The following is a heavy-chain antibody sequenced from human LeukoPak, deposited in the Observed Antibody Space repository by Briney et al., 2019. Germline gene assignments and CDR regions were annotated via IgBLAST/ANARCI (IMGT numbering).Heavy chain of an antibody. CDR1: GFTFSSYE. CDR2: ISSSGSTI. Sequence: GSLRLSCAASGFTFSSYEMNWVRQAPGKGLEWVSYISSSGSTIYYADSVKGRFTIPRDNAKNSLYLQMNSLRAEDTAVYYCASQDYRYCFDYWGQGTLVTVSS. V-gene: IGHV3-48*03. J-gene: IGHJ4*02. CDR3: ASQDYRYCFDY. D-gene: IGHD4/OR15-4a*01.